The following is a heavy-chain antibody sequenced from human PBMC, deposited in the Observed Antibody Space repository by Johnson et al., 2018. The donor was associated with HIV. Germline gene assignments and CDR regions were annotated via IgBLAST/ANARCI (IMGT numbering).Heavy chain of an antibody. V-gene: IGHV3-30*04. CDR3: ARARSGSADDAFDI. J-gene: IGHJ3*02. CDR2: YHLMKVK. CDR1: GFTFSSNLCIESAS. D-gene: IGHD1-26*01. Sequence: QVQLVESGGGVVQPGRSLRLSCVASGFTFSSNLCIESASLHWVRQAARPQARGWSGWQLYHLMKVKKYYVDWVKGRFTISRDNSKNTLYLQMNSLRAEDTAVYYCARARSGSADDAFDIWGQGTMVTVSS.